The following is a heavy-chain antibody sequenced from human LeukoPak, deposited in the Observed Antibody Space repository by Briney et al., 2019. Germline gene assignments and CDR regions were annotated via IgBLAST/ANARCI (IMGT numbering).Heavy chain of an antibody. Sequence: LRRTLSLTCAVSGGSISSSNWWSWVRQPPGKGLEWIGEIYHSGSTNYNPSLKSRVTISVDKSKNQFSLKLSSVTAADTAVYYCARLQTYYYDSSGYYYVYFDYWGQGTLVTVSS. CDR2: IYHSGST. V-gene: IGHV4-4*02. CDR1: GGSISSSNW. CDR3: ARLQTYYYDSSGYYYVYFDY. D-gene: IGHD3-22*01. J-gene: IGHJ4*02.